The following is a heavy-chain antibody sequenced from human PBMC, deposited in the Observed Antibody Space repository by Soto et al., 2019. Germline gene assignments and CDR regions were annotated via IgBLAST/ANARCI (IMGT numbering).Heavy chain of an antibody. Sequence: ASVKVSCKASGYTFTGYYMHWVRQAPGQGLEWMGWINPNSGGTNYAQKFQGRVTMTRDTSISTAHMELSRLRSDDTAVYYCARDAHCSSTSCYTDEYYYYGMDVWGQGTTVTVSS. CDR1: GYTFTGYY. V-gene: IGHV1-2*02. D-gene: IGHD2-2*02. J-gene: IGHJ6*02. CDR2: INPNSGGT. CDR3: ARDAHCSSTSCYTDEYYYYGMDV.